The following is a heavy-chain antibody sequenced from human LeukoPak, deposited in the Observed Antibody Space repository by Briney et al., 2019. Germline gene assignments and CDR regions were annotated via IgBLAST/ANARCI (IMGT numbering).Heavy chain of an antibody. D-gene: IGHD3-3*01. J-gene: IGHJ6*02. CDR3: ARDQWSGSGAYYYGMDV. V-gene: IGHV1-2*06. CDR1: GYTFTGYY. Sequence: ASVTVSCKASGYTFTGYYMHWVRQAPGQGLEWMGRINPNNGGTNYARKFQGRVTMTRDTSISTAYMELSRLRSDDTAVYYCARDQWSGSGAYYYGMDVWGQGTTVTVSS. CDR2: INPNNGGT.